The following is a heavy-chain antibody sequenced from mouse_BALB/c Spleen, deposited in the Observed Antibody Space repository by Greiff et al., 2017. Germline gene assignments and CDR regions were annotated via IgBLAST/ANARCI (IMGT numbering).Heavy chain of an antibody. J-gene: IGHJ3*01. Sequence: EVKLVESGPGLVKPSQSLSLTCTVTGYSITSDYAWNWIRQFPGNKLEWMGYISYSGSTSYNPSLKSRISITRDTSKNQFFLQLNSVTTEDTATYYCARWPTMITTPFAYWGQGTLVTVSA. CDR3: ARWPTMITTPFAY. CDR1: GYSITSDYA. V-gene: IGHV3-2*02. D-gene: IGHD2-4*01. CDR2: ISYSGST.